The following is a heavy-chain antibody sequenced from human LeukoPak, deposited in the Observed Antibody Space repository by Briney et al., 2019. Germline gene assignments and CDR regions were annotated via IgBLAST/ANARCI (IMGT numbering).Heavy chain of an antibody. D-gene: IGHD2-2*01. Sequence: GGSLRLSCAASGFAFSSDSMNWGRQAPGKGLGWGSSISSGSSFKYYADSVKGRFTITRDNAKNSLYLQMTSLRAEDTAVYYCASEYQQPLDYWGQGALVTASS. CDR3: ASEYQQPLDY. J-gene: IGHJ4*02. V-gene: IGHV3-21*01. CDR2: ISSGSSFK. CDR1: GFAFSSDS.